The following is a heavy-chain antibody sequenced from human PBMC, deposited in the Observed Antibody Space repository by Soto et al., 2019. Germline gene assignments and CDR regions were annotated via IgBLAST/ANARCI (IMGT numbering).Heavy chain of an antibody. CDR2: ISSSSSYI. V-gene: IGHV3-21*01. Sequence: EVQLVESGGGLVKPGGSLRLSCAASGFTFSSYSMNWVRQAPGKGLEWVSSISSSSSYIYYADSVKGRFTISRDNAKNSLYLQMNSLRAEDTAVYYCARDPTNPGREIGKAAARGWFDPWGQGTLVTVSS. D-gene: IGHD6-13*01. CDR3: ARDPTNPGREIGKAAARGWFDP. J-gene: IGHJ5*02. CDR1: GFTFSSYS.